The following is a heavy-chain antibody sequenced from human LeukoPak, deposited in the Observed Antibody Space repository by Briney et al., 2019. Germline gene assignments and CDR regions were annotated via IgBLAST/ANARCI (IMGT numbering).Heavy chain of an antibody. CDR3: ARDRAVVVAATRNHDAFDI. CDR2: IKQDGSEK. D-gene: IGHD2-15*01. Sequence: GESLKIHFAASGFTFSSYCMSWVRQAPGKGLEWVANIKQDGSEKYYVDSVKGRFTTSRDNAKNSLYLQMNSLRAEDTAVYYCARDRAVVVAATRNHDAFDIWGEGTMVTVSS. CDR1: GFTFSSYC. V-gene: IGHV3-7*05. J-gene: IGHJ3*02.